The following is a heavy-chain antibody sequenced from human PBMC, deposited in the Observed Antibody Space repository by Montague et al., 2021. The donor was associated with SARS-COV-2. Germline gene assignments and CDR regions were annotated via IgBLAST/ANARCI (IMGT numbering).Heavy chain of an antibody. CDR2: INYSGIT. J-gene: IGHJ4*02. D-gene: IGHD2-2*01. CDR1: GGSISSDY. Sequence: SETLSLTCTVSGGSISSDYWSWIRQPPGKGLEWIGYINYSGITTYNPSLQSRVTILVDTSKNQFSLKLSSVTAADTAVYYCARGLFQPDFQAYWGQGTLVTVSS. V-gene: IGHV4-59*12. CDR3: ARGLFQPDFQAY.